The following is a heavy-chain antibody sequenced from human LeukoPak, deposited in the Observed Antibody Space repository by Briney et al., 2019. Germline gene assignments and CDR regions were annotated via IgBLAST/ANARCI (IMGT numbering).Heavy chain of an antibody. D-gene: IGHD3-10*01. CDR1: GGSISSYY. CDR3: ARGSVWFGSLSYFDY. CDR2: IYYSGST. J-gene: IGHJ4*02. V-gene: IGHV4-59*01. Sequence: PSETLSLTCTVSGGSISSYYWSWLRPPPGKGLEWIGYIYYSGSTNYNTSLKSRVTISVDTSKNQFSLKLSSVTAADTAVDYCARGSVWFGSLSYFDYWGQGTLVTVSS.